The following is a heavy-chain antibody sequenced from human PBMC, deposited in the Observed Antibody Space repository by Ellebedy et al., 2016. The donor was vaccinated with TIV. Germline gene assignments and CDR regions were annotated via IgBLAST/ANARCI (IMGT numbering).Heavy chain of an antibody. Sequence: MPSETLSLTCSVSGGSVSSTRYYWAWIRQPPGKGLEYIGSVYYSGSPYYNPSLKSRVSISVDTSSNQFSLKLYSVTAADTAVYYCARAFPYSSGWAFDYWGQGTLITVSS. CDR2: VYYSGSP. J-gene: IGHJ4*02. D-gene: IGHD6-19*01. CDR1: GGSVSSTRYY. CDR3: ARAFPYSSGWAFDY. V-gene: IGHV4-39*07.